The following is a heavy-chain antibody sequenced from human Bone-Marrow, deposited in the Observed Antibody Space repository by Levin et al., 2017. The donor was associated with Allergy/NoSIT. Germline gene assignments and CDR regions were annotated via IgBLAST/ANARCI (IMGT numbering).Heavy chain of an antibody. CDR3: ARGDMATIQGTLYF. J-gene: IGHJ3*01. D-gene: IGHD5-24*01. CDR2: NTPIFGTA. V-gene: IGHV1-69*13. Sequence: SVKVSCKASGGSFRNFVISWVRQAPGQGLEWMGGNTPIFGTAKYAQKFQGRVTITADESTSSAYMELSGLRSEDTAVYYCARGDMATIQGTLYFWGQGTMVTVSS. CDR1: GGSFRNFV.